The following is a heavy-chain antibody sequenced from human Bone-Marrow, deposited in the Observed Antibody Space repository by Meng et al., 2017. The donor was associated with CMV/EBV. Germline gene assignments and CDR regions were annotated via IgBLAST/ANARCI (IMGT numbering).Heavy chain of an antibody. J-gene: IGHJ5*02. CDR2: ISSSSSYI. CDR3: ARDADDQIVVVPAAPASSIDP. CDR1: GFTFSSYS. V-gene: IGHV3-21*04. Sequence: GESLKISCAASGFTFSSYSMNWVRQAPGKGLEWVSSISSSSSYIYYAVSVKGRFTISRDNAKNSLYLQMNSLRAEDTAVYYCARDADDQIVVVPAAPASSIDPWGQGTLVTVSS. D-gene: IGHD2-2*01.